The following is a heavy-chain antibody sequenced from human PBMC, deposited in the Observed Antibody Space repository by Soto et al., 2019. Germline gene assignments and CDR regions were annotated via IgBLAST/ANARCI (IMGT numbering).Heavy chain of an antibody. CDR3: AAAIYLGRYCSSTSCFYGMDV. D-gene: IGHD2-2*01. J-gene: IGHJ6*02. V-gene: IGHV1-46*01. CDR1: GYTFTSYY. Sequence: GASVKVSCKASGYTFTSYYMHWVRQAPGQGLEWMGIINPSGGSTSYAQKFQGRVTITADKSTSTAYMELSSLRSEDTAVYYCAAAIYLGRYCSSTSCFYGMDVWGQGTTVTVSS. CDR2: INPSGGST.